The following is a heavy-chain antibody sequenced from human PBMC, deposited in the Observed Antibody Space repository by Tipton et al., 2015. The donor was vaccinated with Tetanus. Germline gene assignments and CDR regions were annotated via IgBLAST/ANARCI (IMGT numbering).Heavy chain of an antibody. CDR2: IYYSGST. CDR3: ARVACTVTADY. CDR1: GGSISSGDYY. V-gene: IGHV4-30-4*01. D-gene: IGHD4-17*01. Sequence: TLSLTCTVSGGSISSGDYYWSWIRQPPGKGLEWIGYIYYSGSTYYNPSLKSRVTISVDTSKNQFSLKLSSVTAADTAVYYCARVACTVTADYWGQGTLVTVSS. J-gene: IGHJ4*02.